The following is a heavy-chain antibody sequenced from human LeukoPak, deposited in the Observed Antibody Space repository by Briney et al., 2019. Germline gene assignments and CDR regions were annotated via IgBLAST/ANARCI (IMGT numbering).Heavy chain of an antibody. CDR1: GFTFGDTW. D-gene: IGHD3/OR15-3a*01. Sequence: GRSLRLSCAASGFTFGDTWMNWVRQVPGQGLEWVANIKQDGSEKFYVASVKGRFTISRDNGKSSLYLQMNSLRAEDTALYYCATSYDMGWLIGYWGQGTLVTVSS. J-gene: IGHJ4*02. CDR3: ATSYDMGWLIGY. V-gene: IGHV3-7*03. CDR2: IKQDGSEK.